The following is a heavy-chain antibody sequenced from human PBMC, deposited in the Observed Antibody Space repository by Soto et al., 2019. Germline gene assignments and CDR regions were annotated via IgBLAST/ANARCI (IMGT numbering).Heavy chain of an antibody. CDR1: GGSFIGYY. CDR2: INHSGST. J-gene: IGHJ6*02. D-gene: IGHD3-3*01. V-gene: IGHV4-34*01. CDR3: ARFRRITIFGVVSYYYGMDV. Sequence: SETLSLTCAVYGGSFIGYYWSWIRQPPGKGLEWIGEINHSGSTNYNPSLKSRVTISVDTSKNQFSLKLSSVTAADTAVYYCARFRRITIFGVVSYYYGMDVWGQGTTVTVSS.